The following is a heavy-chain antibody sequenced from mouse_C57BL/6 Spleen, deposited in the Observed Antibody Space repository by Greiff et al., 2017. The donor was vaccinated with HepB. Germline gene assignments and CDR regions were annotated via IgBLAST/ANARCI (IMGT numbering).Heavy chain of an antibody. J-gene: IGHJ4*01. CDR2: IHPNSGST. CDR3: ARGLGTYYAMDY. D-gene: IGHD2-2*01. V-gene: IGHV1-64*01. CDR1: GYTFTSYW. Sequence: VQLQQPGAELVKPGASVKLSCKASGYTFTSYWMHWVKQRPGQGLEWIGMIHPNSGSTNYNEKFKSKATLTVDKSSSTAYMQLSSLTSEDSAVYYCARGLGTYYAMDYWGQGTSVTVSS.